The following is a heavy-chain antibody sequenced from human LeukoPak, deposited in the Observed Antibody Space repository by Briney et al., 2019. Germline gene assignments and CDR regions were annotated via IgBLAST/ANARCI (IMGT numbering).Heavy chain of an antibody. CDR3: ARDFSRGWGLNAFDI. CDR1: GYTFTSYG. V-gene: IGHV1-18*01. D-gene: IGHD1-26*01. CDR2: ISAYNGNT. J-gene: IGHJ3*02. Sequence: ASVKVSCKASGYTFTSYGISWVRQAPGQGLEWMGWISAYNGNTNYAQKLQGRVTMTTDTSTSTAYMELRSLRSDDTAVYYCARDFSRGWGLNAFDIWGQGTMVTVSS.